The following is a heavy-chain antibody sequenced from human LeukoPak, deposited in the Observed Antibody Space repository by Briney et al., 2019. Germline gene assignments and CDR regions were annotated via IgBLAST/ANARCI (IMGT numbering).Heavy chain of an antibody. CDR2: INPNSGGT. D-gene: IGHD5-12*01. V-gene: IGHV1-2*02. CDR3: ARGSGYDPVHDAFDI. J-gene: IGHJ3*02. Sequence: ASVKVSCKASGYTFTGYYMHWVRQAPGQALEWMGWINPNSGGTNYAQKFQGRVAMTRDTSISTAYMELSRLRSDDTAVYYCARGSGYDPVHDAFDIWGQGTMVTVSS. CDR1: GYTFTGYY.